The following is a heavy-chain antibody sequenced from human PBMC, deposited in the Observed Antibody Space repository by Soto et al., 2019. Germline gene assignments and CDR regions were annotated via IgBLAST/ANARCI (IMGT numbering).Heavy chain of an antibody. CDR1: GGSISSSSYY. J-gene: IGHJ4*02. V-gene: IGHV4-39*01. Sequence: SETLSLSCTVSGGSISSSSYYWGWIRQPPGKGLEWIGSIYYSGSTYYNPSLKSRVTISVDTSKNQFSLKLSSVTAADTAVYYCARHIRYFDWFQYYFAYWGQGTLVTVSS. D-gene: IGHD3-9*01. CDR2: IYYSGST. CDR3: ARHIRYFDWFQYYFAY.